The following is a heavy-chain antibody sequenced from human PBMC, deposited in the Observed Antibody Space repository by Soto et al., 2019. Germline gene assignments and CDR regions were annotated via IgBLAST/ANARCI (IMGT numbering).Heavy chain of an antibody. Sequence: GGSLRLSCAASGFTFSSYAMSWVRQAPGKGLEWVSAISVSGGSTYYADSVKGRFTISRDNSKNTLYLQMKSLRAEDTAVYYCAKDQGYYYYMDVWGKGTTVTVSS. CDR3: AKDQGYYYYMDV. CDR1: GFTFSSYA. J-gene: IGHJ6*03. CDR2: ISVSGGST. V-gene: IGHV3-23*01.